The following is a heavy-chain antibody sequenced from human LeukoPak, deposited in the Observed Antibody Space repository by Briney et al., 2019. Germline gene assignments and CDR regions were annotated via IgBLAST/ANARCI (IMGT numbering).Heavy chain of an antibody. CDR3: ARFYENYYFDY. CDR2: ISYDGSNK. D-gene: IGHD5/OR15-5a*01. Sequence: TGGSLRLSCAASGFTFSSYAMHWVRQAPGKGLEWVAVISYDGSNKYYADSVKGRFTISRDNSKNTLYLQMNSLRAEDTAVYYCARFYENYYFDYWGQGTLVTVSS. J-gene: IGHJ4*02. V-gene: IGHV3-30-3*01. CDR1: GFTFSSYA.